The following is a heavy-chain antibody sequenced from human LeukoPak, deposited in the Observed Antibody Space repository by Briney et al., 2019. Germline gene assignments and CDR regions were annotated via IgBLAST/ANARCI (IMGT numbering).Heavy chain of an antibody. V-gene: IGHV3-43*02. CDR2: ISGDGIST. CDR3: AKDITRGYYSSGWCDN. J-gene: IGHJ5*02. D-gene: IGHD6-19*01. Sequence: GGSLRLSCAASGFTFDDYSMHWVRQVPGKGLEWVALISGDGISTYHVDSVKGRFTISRDNSKNSLYLQMNSLKAEDTALYYCAKDITRGYYSSGWCDNWGQGTLVTVSS. CDR1: GFTFDDYS.